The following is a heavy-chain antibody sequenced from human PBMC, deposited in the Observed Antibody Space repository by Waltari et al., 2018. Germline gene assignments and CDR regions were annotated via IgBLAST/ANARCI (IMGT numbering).Heavy chain of an antibody. D-gene: IGHD6-19*01. CDR3: ARDQWSPTWYFDL. V-gene: IGHV3-48*04. CDR1: GFTFSTYT. Sequence: EVQLVESGGNLVQPGGSLRLSCAASGFTFSTYTMHWVRQAPDKGLEWFSYISRTSSTIYYADSVKGRFNISRDNAKNSLYLQMNSLRAEDTGVYYCARDQWSPTWYFDLWGRGTLVTVSS. CDR2: ISRTSSTI. J-gene: IGHJ2*01.